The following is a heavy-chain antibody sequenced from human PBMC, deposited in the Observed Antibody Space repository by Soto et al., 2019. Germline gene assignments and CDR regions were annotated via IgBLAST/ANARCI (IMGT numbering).Heavy chain of an antibody. CDR1: GGSFSGYY. J-gene: IGHJ6*03. Sequence: SETLSLTCAVYGGSFSGYYWSWIRQPPGKGLEWIGEINHSGSTNYNPSLKSRVTISVDTSKNQFSLKLSSVTAADTAVYYCARGSTGLRAYYYYYYYMDVWGKGTTVTVSS. V-gene: IGHV4-34*01. CDR2: INHSGST. CDR3: ARGSTGLRAYYYYYYYMDV. D-gene: IGHD3-9*01.